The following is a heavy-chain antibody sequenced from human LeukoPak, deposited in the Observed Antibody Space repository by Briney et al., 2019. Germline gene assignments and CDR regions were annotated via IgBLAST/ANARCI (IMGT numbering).Heavy chain of an antibody. D-gene: IGHD4-17*01. V-gene: IGHV3-30*02. CDR1: GFTFSSYG. CDR3: ARDLLRVNDDAFDI. J-gene: IGHJ3*02. Sequence: QPGGSLRLSCAASGFTFSSYGMHWVRQAPGKGLEWVAFIRYDGSNKYYADSVKGRFTISRDNSKNTLYLQMNSLRAEDTAVYYCARDLLRVNDDAFDIWGQGTMVTVSS. CDR2: IRYDGSNK.